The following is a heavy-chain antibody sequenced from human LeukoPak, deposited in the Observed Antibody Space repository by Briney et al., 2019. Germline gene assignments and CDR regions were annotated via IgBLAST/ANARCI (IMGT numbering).Heavy chain of an antibody. D-gene: IGHD3-22*01. CDR3: ARRVVTIGDDAFDI. CDR2: IYHSGST. V-gene: IGHV4-38-2*01. J-gene: IGHJ3*02. CDR1: GYSISSGYY. Sequence: SETLSLTCAASGYSISSGYYWGWIRQPPGKGLEWIGSIYHSGSTYYNPSLKSRVTMSVHTSKNQFSLKLTSVTAADTAVYFCARRVVTIGDDAFDIWGQGTMVTLSS.